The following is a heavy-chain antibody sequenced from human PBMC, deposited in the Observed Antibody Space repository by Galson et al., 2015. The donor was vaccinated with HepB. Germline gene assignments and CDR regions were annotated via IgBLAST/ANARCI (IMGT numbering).Heavy chain of an antibody. Sequence: SVKVSCKASGGTFSSSVISWVRQAPGQGLEWMGGIIPMFDTANYARRFQGRVTFTADKSTSTVHMDLSSLRSDDTAVYYCAATYYPDSSGHPPLFDYYYYEMDVWGQGTTVTVSS. CDR2: IIPMFDTA. CDR1: GGTFSSSV. V-gene: IGHV1-69*06. J-gene: IGHJ6*02. D-gene: IGHD3-22*01. CDR3: AATYYPDSSGHPPLFDYYYYEMDV.